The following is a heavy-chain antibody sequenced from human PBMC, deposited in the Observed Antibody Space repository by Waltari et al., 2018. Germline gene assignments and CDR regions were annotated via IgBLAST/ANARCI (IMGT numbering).Heavy chain of an antibody. V-gene: IGHV4-38-2*01. J-gene: IGHJ5*02. D-gene: IGHD3-10*01. Sequence: QVQLQESGPGLVKPSETLSLTCAVSGYSISSGYYWGWIRQPPGKGLEWIGSIYHSGSTYYNPSLKSRVTISLDTSKNQCSLKLSSVTAADTAVYYCARQAAMVQGPENWFDPWGQGTLVTVSS. CDR2: IYHSGST. CDR1: GYSISSGYY. CDR3: ARQAAMVQGPENWFDP.